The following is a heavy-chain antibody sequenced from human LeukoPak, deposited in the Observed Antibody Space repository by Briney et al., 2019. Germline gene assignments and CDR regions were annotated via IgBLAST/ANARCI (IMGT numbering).Heavy chain of an antibody. CDR2: INWNGGST. Sequence: GGSLRLSCAASGFTFDDYGMSWVRLVPGKGLEWVSGINWNGGSTGYADSVKGRFTISRDNAKNSLYLQMNSLRAEDTALYYCARGLEGSGSYYNGYFDYWGQGTLVTVSS. CDR1: GFTFDDYG. J-gene: IGHJ4*02. V-gene: IGHV3-20*04. CDR3: ARGLEGSGSYYNGYFDY. D-gene: IGHD3-10*01.